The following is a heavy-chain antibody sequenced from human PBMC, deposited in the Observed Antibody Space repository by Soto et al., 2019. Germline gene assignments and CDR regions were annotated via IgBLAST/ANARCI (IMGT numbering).Heavy chain of an antibody. CDR1: GFTFSSYG. V-gene: IGHV3-30*18. D-gene: IGHD4-4*01. Sequence: PGGSLRLCCAASGFTFSSYGMHWVRQAPGKGLEWVAVISYDGSNKYYADSVKGRFTISRDNSKNTLYLQMNSLRAEDTAVYYCAKDLLSYSNYNYYYYGMDVWGQGTTVTVSS. CDR3: AKDLLSYSNYNYYYYGMDV. J-gene: IGHJ6*02. CDR2: ISYDGSNK.